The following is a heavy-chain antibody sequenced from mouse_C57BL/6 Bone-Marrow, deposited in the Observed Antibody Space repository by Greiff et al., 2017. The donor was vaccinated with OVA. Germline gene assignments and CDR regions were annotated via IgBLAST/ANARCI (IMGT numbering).Heavy chain of an antibody. CDR2: IWGVGST. CDR3: ARITTAGAY. J-gene: IGHJ3*01. CDR1: GFSLTSYG. Sequence: VQVVESGPGLVAPSQSLSITCTVSGFSLTSYGVDWVRQSPGKGLEWLGVIWGVGSTNYNSALKSRLSISKDNSKSQVFLKMNSLQTDDTAMYYCARITTAGAYWGQGTLVTVSA. D-gene: IGHD1-2*01. V-gene: IGHV2-6*01.